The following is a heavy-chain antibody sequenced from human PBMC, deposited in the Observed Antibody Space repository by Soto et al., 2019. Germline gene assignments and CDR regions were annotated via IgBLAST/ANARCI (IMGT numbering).Heavy chain of an antibody. V-gene: IGHV3-30-3*01. J-gene: IGHJ4*02. D-gene: IGHD5-18*01. CDR1: GFTFSSYA. Sequence: GGSLRLSCAASGFTFSSYAMHWVRQAPGKGLEWVAVISYDGSNKYYADSVKGRFTISRDNSKNTLYLQMNSLRAEDTAVYYCAREVQLWSALDYWGQGTLVTVSS. CDR3: AREVQLWSALDY. CDR2: ISYDGSNK.